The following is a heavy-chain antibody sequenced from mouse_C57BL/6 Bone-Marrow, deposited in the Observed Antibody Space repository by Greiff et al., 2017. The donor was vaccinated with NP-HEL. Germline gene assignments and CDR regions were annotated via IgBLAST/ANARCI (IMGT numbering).Heavy chain of an antibody. CDR3: ARRGTTVVAYYAMDY. Sequence: EVQVVESGGDLVKPGGSLKLSCAASGFTFSSYGMSWVRQTPDKRLEWVATISSGGSYTYYPDSVKGRFTISRDNAKNTLYLQMSSLKSEDTAMYYCARRGTTVVAYYAMDYWGQGTSVTVSS. D-gene: IGHD1-1*01. CDR1: GFTFSSYG. CDR2: ISSGGSYT. J-gene: IGHJ4*01. V-gene: IGHV5-6*01.